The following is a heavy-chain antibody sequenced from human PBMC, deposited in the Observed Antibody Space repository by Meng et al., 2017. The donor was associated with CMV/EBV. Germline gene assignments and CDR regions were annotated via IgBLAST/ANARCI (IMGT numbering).Heavy chain of an antibody. CDR3: ARTYRYCSSTSCYGTNDAFDI. Sequence: SGPTLVKPTETLTLTCTVSGFSLSNARMGVSWIRQPPGKALEWLAHTFSNDEKSYSTSLKSRLTISKDTSKSQVVLTMTNMDSVDTATYYCARTYRYCSSTSCYGTNDAFDIWGQGTMVTVSS. CDR2: TFSNDEK. CDR1: GFSLSNARMG. V-gene: IGHV2-26*01. J-gene: IGHJ3*02. D-gene: IGHD2-2*01.